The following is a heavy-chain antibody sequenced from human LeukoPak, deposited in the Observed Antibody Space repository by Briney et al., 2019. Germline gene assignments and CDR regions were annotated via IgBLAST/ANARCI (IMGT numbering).Heavy chain of an antibody. CDR2: IYYSGST. D-gene: IGHD4-17*01. CDR1: GGSISSSSYY. CDR3: ARDLPHDYGDYLIFDY. Sequence: SETLSLTCTVSGGSISSSSYYWGWIRQPPGKGLEWIGSIYYSGSTYYNPSLKSRVTISVDTSKNQFSLKLSSVTAADTAVYYCARDLPHDYGDYLIFDYWGQGTLVTVSS. V-gene: IGHV4-39*07. J-gene: IGHJ4*02.